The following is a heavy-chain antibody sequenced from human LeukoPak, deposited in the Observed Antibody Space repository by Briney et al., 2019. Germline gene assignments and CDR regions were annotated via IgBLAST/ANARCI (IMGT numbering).Heavy chain of an antibody. D-gene: IGHD5-12*01. Sequence: GGSLRLSCAASGFTFSNAWMSWVRQAPGKGLEWVGRIKSKTDGGTTDYAAPVKGRFTISRDDSKNTLYLQMNSLKTEDTAVYYCTKYSGYDPEFDYWGQETLVTVSS. V-gene: IGHV3-15*01. J-gene: IGHJ4*02. CDR3: TKYSGYDPEFDY. CDR2: IKSKTDGGTT. CDR1: GFTFSNAW.